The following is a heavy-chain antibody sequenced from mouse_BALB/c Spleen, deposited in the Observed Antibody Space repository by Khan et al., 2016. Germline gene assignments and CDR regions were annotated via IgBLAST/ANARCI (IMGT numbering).Heavy chain of an antibody. D-gene: IGHD1-1*02. CDR2: IGCGGSNS. J-gene: IGHJ2*01. CDR3: TREGGYNFDY. Sequence: VESGGGLVKPGGSLKLSCAASGFTFSNYLMSWVRQTPETRPEWVASIGCGGSNSFYLATVKGRFTFSRDNAKSTLYRQMSSLKSEDTAMYYCTREGGYNFDYWGQGTTLTVAS. V-gene: IGHV5-6-4*01. CDR1: GFTFSNYL.